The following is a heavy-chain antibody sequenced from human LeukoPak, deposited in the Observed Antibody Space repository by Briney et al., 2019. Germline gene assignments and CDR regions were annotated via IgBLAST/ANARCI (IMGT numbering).Heavy chain of an antibody. CDR2: INSDGSST. D-gene: IGHD3-16*01. CDR3: ERDRNLGASYETFFEY. CDR1: GFTFSSYW. Sequence: GGSLRLSCAASGFTFSSYWMHWVRQAPGKGLVWVSRINSDGSSTSYADSVKGRFTISRDNAKNTLYLQMNSLRAEDTSVYYCERDRNLGASYETFFEYGGQGSLVPVSS. V-gene: IGHV3-74*01. J-gene: IGHJ4*02.